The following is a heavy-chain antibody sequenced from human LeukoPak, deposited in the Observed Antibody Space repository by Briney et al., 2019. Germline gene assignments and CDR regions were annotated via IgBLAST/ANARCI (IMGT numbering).Heavy chain of an antibody. J-gene: IGHJ4*02. CDR3: ARTRYYYNSRSYGAPYYFDY. D-gene: IGHD3-10*01. V-gene: IGHV4-34*01. Sequence: PSETLSPTCAVYGGSFSGYYWSWIRQPPGKGLEWIGEINHRGSTNYNPSLNSRVTIAVDTSKNQFSLKLSSVTAADTAVYYCARTRYYYNSRSYGAPYYFDYWGQGTLVTVSS. CDR1: GGSFSGYY. CDR2: INHRGST.